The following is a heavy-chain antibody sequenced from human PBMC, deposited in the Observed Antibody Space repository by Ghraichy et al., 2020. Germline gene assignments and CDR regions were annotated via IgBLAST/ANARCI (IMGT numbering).Heavy chain of an antibody. Sequence: SETLSLTCTVSGGSISRSNYYWGWIRQPPGKGLEWIGSIYYSGSTYYNPSLKSRVTISVDTSKNQFSLKLSSVTAADTAVYYCVRDSSDWYVDYWGQGTLVTVSS. V-gene: IGHV4-39*02. CDR1: GGSISRSNYY. J-gene: IGHJ4*02. D-gene: IGHD6-19*01. CDR3: VRDSSDWYVDY. CDR2: IYYSGST.